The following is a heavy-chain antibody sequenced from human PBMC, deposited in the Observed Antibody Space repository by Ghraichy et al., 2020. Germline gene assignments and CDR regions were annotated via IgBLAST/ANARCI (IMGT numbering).Heavy chain of an antibody. V-gene: IGHV1-3*01. CDR3: ARRGGYDSGGHFYYYLDY. Sequence: ASVKVSCKPSGYIFTTYSLHWVRQAPGQRLEWMGWVNAGNAHTGYSQKFQGRVTFTRDTSASTAYMELSSLTSEDTAVYYCARRGGYDSGGHFYYYLDYWGQGTLVTVSS. CDR2: VNAGNAHT. CDR1: GYIFTTYS. J-gene: IGHJ4*02. D-gene: IGHD3-22*01.